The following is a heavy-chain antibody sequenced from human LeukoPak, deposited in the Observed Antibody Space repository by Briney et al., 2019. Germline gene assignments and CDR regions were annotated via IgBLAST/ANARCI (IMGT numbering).Heavy chain of an antibody. V-gene: IGHV1-2*02. CDR3: ARDTSYYCSGGSCYSRGTWCDY. D-gene: IGHD2-15*01. J-gene: IGHJ4*01. CDR1: GYTFTGYY. CDR2: INPNSGGT. Sequence: ASVKVSCKASGYTFTGYYMHWVRQAPGQGLEWMEWINPNSGGTNYAQKFQGRVTMTRDTSISTAYLEPSRLRSDDTAVYYCARDTSYYCSGGSCYSRGTWCDYWGEGSLVTASS.